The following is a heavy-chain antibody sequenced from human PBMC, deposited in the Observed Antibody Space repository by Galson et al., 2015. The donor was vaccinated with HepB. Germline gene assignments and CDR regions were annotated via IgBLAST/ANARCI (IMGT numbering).Heavy chain of an antibody. D-gene: IGHD3-10*01. CDR2: ISGSGGSI. V-gene: IGHV3-23*01. J-gene: IGHJ3*02. CDR3: VRDLWSFGSGSGAFDI. Sequence: SLRLSCAASGFTFSSYAMSWVRQAPGKGLEWVSAISGSGGSIYYADSAKGRFTISRDNARNSLYLQMYSLRVEDMAVYYCVRDLWSFGSGSGAFDIWGQGTMVTVSS. CDR1: GFTFSSYA.